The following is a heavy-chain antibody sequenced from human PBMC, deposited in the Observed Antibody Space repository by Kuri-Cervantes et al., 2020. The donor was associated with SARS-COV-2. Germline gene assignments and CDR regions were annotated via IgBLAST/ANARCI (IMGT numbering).Heavy chain of an antibody. Sequence: SETLSLTCTVSGDSITSNNYWGWIRQSPGKGLEWIASVYHTGSTYYNPSLKSRVTISVGTSKNQFSLKLSSVTAADTAVYYCARGTGDLDYWGQGTLVTVSS. CDR3: ARGTGDLDY. V-gene: IGHV4-38-2*02. D-gene: IGHD7-27*01. CDR1: GDSITSNNY. CDR2: VYHTGST. J-gene: IGHJ4*02.